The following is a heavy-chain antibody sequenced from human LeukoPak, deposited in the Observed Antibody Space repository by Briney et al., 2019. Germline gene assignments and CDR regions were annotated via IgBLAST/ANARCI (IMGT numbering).Heavy chain of an antibody. CDR1: GFTFSSYG. D-gene: IGHD4-17*01. J-gene: IGHJ6*02. Sequence: GGSLRLSYAASGFTFSSYGMHWVRQAPGKGLEWVAVISYDGSNKYYADSVKGRFTISRDNSKNTLYLQMNSLRAEDTAVYYCAKDRYGDFYYYYGMDVWGQGTTVTVSS. V-gene: IGHV3-30*18. CDR3: AKDRYGDFYYYYGMDV. CDR2: ISYDGSNK.